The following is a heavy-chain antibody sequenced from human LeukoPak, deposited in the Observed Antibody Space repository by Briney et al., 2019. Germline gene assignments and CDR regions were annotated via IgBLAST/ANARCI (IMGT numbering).Heavy chain of an antibody. Sequence: SQTLLLTCAISGDNVSSKNSAWNWIRQSPLRGLEWLGRTYYRSKWSRDYAVSVRSRIAINPDTSKNQFSLQLNSVTPEDTAVYYCARDLNGDFSLDSWGQGTLVTVSS. D-gene: IGHD4-17*01. V-gene: IGHV6-1*01. CDR2: TYYRSKWSR. CDR1: GDNVSSKNSA. J-gene: IGHJ4*02. CDR3: ARDLNGDFSLDS.